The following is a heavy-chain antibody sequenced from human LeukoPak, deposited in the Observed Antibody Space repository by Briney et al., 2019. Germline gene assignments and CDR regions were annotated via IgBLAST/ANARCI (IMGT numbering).Heavy chain of an antibody. CDR3: ARDKYSSSWYHPGALDY. Sequence: GGSLRLSCAASGFTFSSYAMHWVHQAPGKGLEWVAVISYDGSNKYYADSVKGRFTISRDNSKNTLYLQMNSLRAEDTAVYYCARDKYSSSWYHPGALDYWGQGTLVTVSS. J-gene: IGHJ4*02. CDR2: ISYDGSNK. V-gene: IGHV3-30-3*01. D-gene: IGHD6-13*01. CDR1: GFTFSSYA.